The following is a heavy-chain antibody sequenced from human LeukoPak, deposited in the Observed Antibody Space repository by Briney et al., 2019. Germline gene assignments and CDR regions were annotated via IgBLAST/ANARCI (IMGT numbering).Heavy chain of an antibody. V-gene: IGHV1-18*01. J-gene: IGHJ4*02. CDR2: ISAYNGNT. D-gene: IGHD6-13*01. CDR1: GYTFTSYG. Sequence: ASVKVSCKASGYTFTSYGTSWVRQAPGQGLEWMGWISAYNGNTNYAQKLQGRVTMTTDTSTSTAYMELRSLRSADTAVYYCARYEPAGTPVGYWGQGTLVTVSS. CDR3: ARYEPAGTPVGY.